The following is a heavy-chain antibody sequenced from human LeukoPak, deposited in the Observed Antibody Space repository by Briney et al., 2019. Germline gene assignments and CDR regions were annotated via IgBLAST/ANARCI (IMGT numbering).Heavy chain of an antibody. CDR2: ISSSSYI. CDR1: GFTFSSYS. D-gene: IGHD3-9*01. J-gene: IGHJ4*02. CDR3: ARDQLSFDWLLEALRFPYFDY. Sequence: GGSLTLSCAASGFTFSSYSMNWVGQAPGKGLEWVSSISSSSYIYYADSVKGRFTISRDNAKNSLYLQMNSLRAEDTAVYYCARDQLSFDWLLEALRFPYFDYRGQGTLVTVSS. V-gene: IGHV3-21*01.